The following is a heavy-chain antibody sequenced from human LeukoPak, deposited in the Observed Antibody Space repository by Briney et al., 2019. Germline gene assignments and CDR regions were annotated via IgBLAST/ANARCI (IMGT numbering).Heavy chain of an antibody. CDR3: ARGYCSGGSCYFDY. CDR2: ISSSGSTA. CDR1: GFTFSNYE. Sequence: GGSLRLSCAASGFTFSNYEMNWVRQAPGKGLEWVSYISSSGSTAYYADSVKGRFTISRDNAKNSLYLQMNSLRAEDTAVYYCARGYCSGGSCYFDYWGQGTLVTVSS. V-gene: IGHV3-48*03. D-gene: IGHD2-15*01. J-gene: IGHJ4*02.